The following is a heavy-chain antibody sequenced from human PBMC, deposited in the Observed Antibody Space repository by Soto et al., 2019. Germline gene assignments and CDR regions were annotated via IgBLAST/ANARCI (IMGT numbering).Heavy chain of an antibody. V-gene: IGHV3-9*01. J-gene: IGHJ3*02. Sequence: GGSLRLSCAASGFTFDDYAMHWVRQAPGKGLEWVSGISWNSGSIGYADSVKGRFTISRDNAKNSLYLQMNSLRAEDTALYSCANGYCSSTSCYAFDIWGQGTMVTVSS. CDR1: GFTFDDYA. CDR2: ISWNSGSI. D-gene: IGHD2-2*03. CDR3: ANGYCSSTSCYAFDI.